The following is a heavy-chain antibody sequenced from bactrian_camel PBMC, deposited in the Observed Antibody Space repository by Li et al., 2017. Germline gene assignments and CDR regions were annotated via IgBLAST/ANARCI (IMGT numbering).Heavy chain of an antibody. Sequence: HVQLVESGGGLVQPGGSLSVSCTASGFTFTDYYMTWVRQGPGKRLEWVSTIYSDTSNPWYADSVKGRFTISRDNAKNTVYLQMNNLKSEDTALYYCVTSIKTMDDTWSQGTQVTVS. V-gene: IGHV3-2*01. CDR3: VTSIKTMDDT. J-gene: IGHJ4*01. CDR1: GFTFTDYY. D-gene: IGHD4*01. CDR2: IYSDTSNP.